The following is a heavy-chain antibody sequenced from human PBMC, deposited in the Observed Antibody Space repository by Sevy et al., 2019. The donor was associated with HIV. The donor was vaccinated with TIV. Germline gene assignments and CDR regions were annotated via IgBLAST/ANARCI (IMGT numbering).Heavy chain of an antibody. V-gene: IGHV1-18*01. CDR3: ARGSRAAGKDY. Sequence: ASVKVSCKASGYTFSNYAVSWVRQAPGQGLEWLGWISADNGNKKYAQKFQGRVTMTTDTSTSTAYMELRSLRSDDTAVYYCARGSRAAGKDYWGQGTLVTVSS. D-gene: IGHD6-13*01. CDR2: ISADNGNK. J-gene: IGHJ4*02. CDR1: GYTFSNYA.